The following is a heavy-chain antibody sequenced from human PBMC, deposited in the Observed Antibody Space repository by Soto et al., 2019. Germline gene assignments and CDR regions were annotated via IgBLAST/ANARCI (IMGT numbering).Heavy chain of an antibody. CDR2: IYHSGST. J-gene: IGHJ5*02. V-gene: IGHV4-30-2*01. D-gene: IGHD6-19*01. Sequence: QCHSRAVAEGTSSGLGCSWILIRQPPGKGLEWIGYIYHSGSTYYNPSLKSRVTISVDRSKNQFSLKLTSVTAADTAVYYCAREQAVASQRVPAPWVQ. CDR3: AREQAVASQRVPAP. CDR1: EGTSSGLGCS.